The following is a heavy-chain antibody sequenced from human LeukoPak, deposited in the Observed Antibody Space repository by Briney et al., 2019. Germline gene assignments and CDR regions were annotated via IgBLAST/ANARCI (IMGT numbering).Heavy chain of an antibody. J-gene: IGHJ3*02. CDR3: ARYGFSSTWQGGWHSFDI. Sequence: GASVKVSCKASGYTLTSYYMHWVRQAPGQGLEWMGIINPTVGDTIYAQKFQGRVTMTRDMSTSTVYMELSSLRSDDTAVYYCARYGFSSTWQGGWHSFDIWGQGRTLTVSA. V-gene: IGHV1-46*01. D-gene: IGHD6-13*01. CDR2: INPTVGDT. CDR1: GYTLTSYY.